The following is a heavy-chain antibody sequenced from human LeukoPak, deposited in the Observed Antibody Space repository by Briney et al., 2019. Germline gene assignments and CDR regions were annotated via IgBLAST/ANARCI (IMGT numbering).Heavy chain of an antibody. D-gene: IGHD6-19*01. J-gene: IGHJ5*02. CDR3: ARQFYGLVQTKNWFDP. V-gene: IGHV4-59*08. Sequence: SETLSLTCTVSGGSNYWSWIRQPPGKGLEWIAYIHYSGTTNYNPSLKSRVTISIDTSKNQFSLKLSSVTAADTAVYYCARQFYGLVQTKNWFDPWGQGTLVTVSS. CDR2: IHYSGTT. CDR1: GGSNY.